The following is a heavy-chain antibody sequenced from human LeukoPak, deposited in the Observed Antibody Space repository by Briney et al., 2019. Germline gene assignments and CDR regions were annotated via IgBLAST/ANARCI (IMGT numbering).Heavy chain of an antibody. CDR3: ARRVATDHFDY. Sequence: SETLSLTCAVYGGSFSGYYWSWIRQPPGKGLEWIGSIYYSGSTYYNPSLKSRVTISVDTSKNQFSLKLSSVTAADTAVYYCARRVATDHFDYWGQGTLVTVSS. J-gene: IGHJ4*02. D-gene: IGHD5-12*01. CDR2: IYYSGST. V-gene: IGHV4-34*01. CDR1: GGSFSGYY.